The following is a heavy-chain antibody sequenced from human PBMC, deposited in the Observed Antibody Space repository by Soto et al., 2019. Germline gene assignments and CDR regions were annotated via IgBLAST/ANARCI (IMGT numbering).Heavy chain of an antibody. CDR2: ISYDGSNK. J-gene: IGHJ6*02. Sequence: GGSLRLSCAASGLTFSKYGMHWVRQAPGKGLEWVAVISYDGSNKYYADSVKGRFTISRDNSKNTLYLQMNSLRAEDTAVYYCAKAPLRPFYYYYGMDVWGQGTTVTVSS. CDR3: AKAPLRPFYYYYGMDV. V-gene: IGHV3-30*18. CDR1: GLTFSKYG.